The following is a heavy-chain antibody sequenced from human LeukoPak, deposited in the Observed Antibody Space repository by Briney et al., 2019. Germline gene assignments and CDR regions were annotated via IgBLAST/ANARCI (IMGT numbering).Heavy chain of an antibody. V-gene: IGHV4-39*07. CDR3: ARVGVDYSGNIIKYFFDY. Sequence: SETLSLTCTVSGGSISGTSYYWGWIRQPPGKGLEWIGNIYYSGTTYYNPSLKSRVTISVGTSKNQFSLKLSPVTAADTAVYYCARVGVDYSGNIIKYFFDYWGQGTLVTVSS. CDR2: IYYSGTT. J-gene: IGHJ4*02. D-gene: IGHD4-23*01. CDR1: GGSISGTSYY.